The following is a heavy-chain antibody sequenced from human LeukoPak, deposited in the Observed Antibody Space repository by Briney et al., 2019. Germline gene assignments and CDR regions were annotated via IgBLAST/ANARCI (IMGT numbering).Heavy chain of an antibody. Sequence: PGGSLRLSCAASGFTFDDYAMHWVRQAPGKGLEWVSGISWNSGSIGYADSVKGRFTISRDNAKNSLYLQMNSLRAEDMALYYCAKDNGDGYKSNAFDIWGQGTMVTVSS. J-gene: IGHJ3*02. CDR1: GFTFDDYA. CDR2: ISWNSGSI. D-gene: IGHD5-24*01. CDR3: AKDNGDGYKSNAFDI. V-gene: IGHV3-9*03.